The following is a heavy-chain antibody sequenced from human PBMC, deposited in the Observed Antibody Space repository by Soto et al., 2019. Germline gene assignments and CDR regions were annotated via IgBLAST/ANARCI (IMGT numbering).Heavy chain of an antibody. Sequence: QVQLVESGGGVVQPGRSLRLSCAASGFTFSSYAMHWVRQAPGKGLEWVAVISYDGSNKYYADSVKGRFTISRDNYKNKLYLQMNSLRAEDTAVYYCARGGYCSSTSCYWYYYYGRDVWGQGTTFTVSS. CDR3: ARGGYCSSTSCYWYYYYGRDV. CDR2: ISYDGSNK. D-gene: IGHD2-2*01. J-gene: IGHJ6*02. CDR1: GFTFSSYA. V-gene: IGHV3-30-3*01.